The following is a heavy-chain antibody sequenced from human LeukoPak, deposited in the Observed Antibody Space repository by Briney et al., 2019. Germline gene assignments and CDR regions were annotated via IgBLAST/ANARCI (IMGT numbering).Heavy chain of an antibody. D-gene: IGHD5-24*01. J-gene: IGHJ6*03. CDR1: GFTFSSYA. CDR3: AKGGNYNSYYYYMDV. V-gene: IGHV3-30*02. CDR2: IRSDGTNK. Sequence: PGGSLRLSCAASGFTFSSYAMHWVRQAPGKGLEWVAFIRSDGTNKYYADSVKGRFTISRDNSKNTLYLQMNSLRAEDTAVYYCAKGGNYNSYYYYMDVWGKGTTVTVSS.